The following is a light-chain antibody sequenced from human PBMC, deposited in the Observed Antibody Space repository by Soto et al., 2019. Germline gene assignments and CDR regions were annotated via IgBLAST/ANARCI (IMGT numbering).Light chain of an antibody. CDR2: DAS. CDR3: QQRSNRRLT. Sequence: EIVLTQSPATLSLSPGERATLSCRASQSVSSYLAWYQQKPGQAPRLLIYDASNRATGIPARFSGSGSGTDFTLTISSLEPEDFAVYYCQQRSNRRLTFGGGTKLDIK. CDR1: QSVSSY. J-gene: IGKJ4*01. V-gene: IGKV3-11*01.